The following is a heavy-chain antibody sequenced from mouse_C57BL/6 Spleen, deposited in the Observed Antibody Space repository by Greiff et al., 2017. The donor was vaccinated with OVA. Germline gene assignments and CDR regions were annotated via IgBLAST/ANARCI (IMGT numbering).Heavy chain of an antibody. J-gene: IGHJ3*01. D-gene: IGHD1-1*01. CDR1: GYTFTSYW. V-gene: IGHV1-74*01. CDR2: IHPSDSDT. CDR3: AIDPYYYGSSYVAY. Sequence: QVQLQQPGAELVKPGASVKVSCKASGYTFTSYWMHWVKQRPGQGLEWIGRIHPSDSDTNYNQKFKGKATLTVDKSSSTAYMQLSSLTSEDSAVYYCAIDPYYYGSSYVAYWGQGTLVTVSA.